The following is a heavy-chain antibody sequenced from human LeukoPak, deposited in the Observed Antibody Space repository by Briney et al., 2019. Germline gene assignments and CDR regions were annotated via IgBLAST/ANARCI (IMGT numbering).Heavy chain of an antibody. CDR3: ANLKVGSGTVFDY. V-gene: IGHV3-11*04. D-gene: IGHD1-1*01. CDR2: ISSSGSTI. Sequence: GGSLRLSCAASGFTFSDYSMSWIRQAPGKGLEWVSYISSSGSTIYYADSVKGRVTISRDNSKNTLYLQMNSLRAEDTAVYYCANLKVGSGTVFDYWGQGTLVTVSS. J-gene: IGHJ4*02. CDR1: GFTFSDYS.